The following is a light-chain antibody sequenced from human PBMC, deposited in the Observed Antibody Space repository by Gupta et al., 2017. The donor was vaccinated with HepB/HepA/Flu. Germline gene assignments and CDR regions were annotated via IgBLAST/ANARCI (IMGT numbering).Light chain of an antibody. CDR3: QQYGTSPSWT. CDR2: GAS. Sequence: EIVLTQSPGTLSLSPGERATLSCRASQSLTSNYLAWYQQKSGQSPRLLIYGASTRATGIPDRFSGSGSGTDFTLTISRLEPEDFAVYYCQQYGTSPSWTFGQGTKVEIK. J-gene: IGKJ1*01. V-gene: IGKV3-20*01. CDR1: QSLTSNY.